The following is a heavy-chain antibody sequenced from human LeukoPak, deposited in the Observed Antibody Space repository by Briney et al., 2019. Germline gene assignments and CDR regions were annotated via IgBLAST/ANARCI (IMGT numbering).Heavy chain of an antibody. Sequence: GGSLRLSCAASGFTFSSYAMHWVRQAPGKGLEWVAVISYDGRNKNYADSVKGRFTISRDNSKNTLYLQMDSLRAEDTAVYYCARRSSYYGSGSYPDYWGQGTLVTVSS. V-gene: IGHV3-30*04. CDR3: ARRSSYYGSGSYPDY. J-gene: IGHJ4*02. CDR2: ISYDGRNK. CDR1: GFTFSSYA. D-gene: IGHD3-10*01.